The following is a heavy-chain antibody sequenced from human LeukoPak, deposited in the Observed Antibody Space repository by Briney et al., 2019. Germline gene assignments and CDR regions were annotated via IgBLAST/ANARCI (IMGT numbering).Heavy chain of an antibody. D-gene: IGHD5-18*01. CDR2: ISSNGGST. CDR3: ATSLGPDTAMVDY. Sequence: GGSLRLSCAASGFTFSSYAMHWVRQAPGKGLEYVSAISSNGGSTYYANSVKGRFTISRDNAKNSLYLQMNSLRAEDTAVYYCATSLGPDTAMVDYWGQGTLVTVSS. CDR1: GFTFSSYA. V-gene: IGHV3-64*01. J-gene: IGHJ4*02.